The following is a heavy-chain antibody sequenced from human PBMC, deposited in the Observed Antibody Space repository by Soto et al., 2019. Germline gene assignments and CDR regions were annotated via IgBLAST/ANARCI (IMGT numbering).Heavy chain of an antibody. D-gene: IGHD2-2*01. J-gene: IGHJ6*02. V-gene: IGHV1-18*01. CDR1: GYTFTSYG. CDR3: ARDPHIVVVPAAIGPYGMDV. CDR2: ISAYNGNT. Sequence: VASVKVSCKASGYTFTSYGISWVRQAPGQGLEWMGWISAYNGNTNYAQKLQGRVTMTTDTSTSTAYMELRSLRSDDTAVYYCARDPHIVVVPAAIGPYGMDVWGQGTTVTVSS.